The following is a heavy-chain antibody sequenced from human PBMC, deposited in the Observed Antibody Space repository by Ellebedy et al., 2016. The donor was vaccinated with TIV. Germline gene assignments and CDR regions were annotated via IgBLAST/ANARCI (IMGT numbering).Heavy chain of an antibody. V-gene: IGHV4-59*01. CDR1: SDSITDYF. J-gene: IGHJ4*02. CDR3: ARGSRSLWFGELLPHYDY. CDR2: VYHTGSA. D-gene: IGHD3-10*01. Sequence: PSETLSLTCTVSSDSITDYFWSWIRQPPGRGLEWIGHVYHTGSASYNPSLKSRVTISVDTSEHQFSLEVNSVTAADTAVYYCARGSRSLWFGELLPHYDYWGQGTLVTVSS.